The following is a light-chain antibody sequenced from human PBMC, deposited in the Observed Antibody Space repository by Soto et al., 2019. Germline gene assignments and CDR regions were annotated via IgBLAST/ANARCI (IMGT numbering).Light chain of an antibody. J-gene: IGKJ1*01. CDR1: QSVSSSS. CDR2: GAS. Sequence: EIVLTQSPGTLSLSPGEGATLFCKSSQSVSSSSLAWYQQKPGQAPRLLMYGASSRATGIPDRFSGSGSGTDFNLTIRTLEPEDFAVYYCQQYGSSPRTLGQGTKVDIK. V-gene: IGKV3-20*01. CDR3: QQYGSSPRT.